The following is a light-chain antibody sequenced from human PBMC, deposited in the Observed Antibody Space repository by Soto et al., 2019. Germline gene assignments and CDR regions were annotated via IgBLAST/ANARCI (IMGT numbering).Light chain of an antibody. CDR1: SSNIGSNT. V-gene: IGLV1-44*01. CDR2: GNN. CDR3: AAWDDSLRRVI. Sequence: QSVLTQPPSASGTPGQRVTISCSGSSSNIGSNTVPWYQQIRGMAPKLLLYGNNLRPTGVPDRFSASKSATSVALAISGLQYEDEADYYCAAWDDSLRRVIFGGGTKLTVL. J-gene: IGLJ2*01.